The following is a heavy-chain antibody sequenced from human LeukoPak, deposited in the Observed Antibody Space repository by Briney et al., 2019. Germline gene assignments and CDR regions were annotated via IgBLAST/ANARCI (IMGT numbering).Heavy chain of an antibody. CDR3: ARDLSSWLGGPFDY. CDR1: GFTFSSYW. J-gene: IGHJ4*02. CDR2: INQDGSDK. D-gene: IGHD2-15*01. V-gene: IGHV3-7*01. Sequence: GGSLRLSCAASGFTFSSYWMSWVRQPPGKGLEWVANINQDGSDKYYVESVKGRSTISRDNAKNSLYLQMNSLRAEDTAVYYCARDLSSWLGGPFDYWGQGTLVTVSS.